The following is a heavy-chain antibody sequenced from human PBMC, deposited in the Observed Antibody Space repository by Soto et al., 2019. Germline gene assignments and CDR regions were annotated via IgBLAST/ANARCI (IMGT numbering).Heavy chain of an antibody. D-gene: IGHD4-4*01. CDR1: GFTFSSYG. J-gene: IGHJ4*02. CDR2: IWYDGSNK. Sequence: PGGSLRLSCAASGFTFSSYGMHWVRQAPGKGLEWVAVIWYDGSNKYYADSVKGRFTISRDNSKNTLYLQMNSLRAEDTAVYYCARSRPYSNYDFDYWGQGTLVTVSS. CDR3: ARSRPYSNYDFDY. V-gene: IGHV3-33*01.